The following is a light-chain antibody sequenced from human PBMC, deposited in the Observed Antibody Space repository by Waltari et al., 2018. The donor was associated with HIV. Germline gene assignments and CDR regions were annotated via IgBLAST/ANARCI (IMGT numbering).Light chain of an antibody. CDR3: QSYDSTNWV. Sequence: NFMLTQPHSVSESPGKTVTISCTRTSGSIARNYVQWYQRRPGSAPTTVIDKDHQRPSGFPDLFSGSIDSSSNSASLTISGLKTEDEADYYCQSYDSTNWVFGGGTKLTVL. V-gene: IGLV6-57*03. CDR1: SGSIARNY. CDR2: KDH. J-gene: IGLJ3*02.